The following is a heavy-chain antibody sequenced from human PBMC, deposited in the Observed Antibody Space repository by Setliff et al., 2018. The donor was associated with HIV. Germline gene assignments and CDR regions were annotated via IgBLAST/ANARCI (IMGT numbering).Heavy chain of an antibody. CDR2: IYYSGST. J-gene: IGHJ4*02. CDR1: GGSISTSNW. CDR3: ARKGSSSRSQEYYYDF. D-gene: IGHD6-13*01. Sequence: SETLSLTCTVSGGSISTSNWWGWIRQTPGKGLEWIGYIYYSGSTNYNPSLKSRVTMSLDTSKNQFSLKLSSVTAADTAFYYCARKGSSSRSQEYYYDFWGQGTLVTVSS. V-gene: IGHV4-28*01.